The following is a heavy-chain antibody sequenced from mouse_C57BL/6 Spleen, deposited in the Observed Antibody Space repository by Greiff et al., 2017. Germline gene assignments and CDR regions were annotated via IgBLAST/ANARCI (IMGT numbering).Heavy chain of an antibody. D-gene: IGHD1-1*01. V-gene: IGHV1-81*01. Sequence: VQLQESGAELARPGASVKLSCKASGYTFTSYGISWVKQRTGQGLEWIGEIYPRSGNTYSNEKFKGKATLTADNSSSTAYMELRSLTSEDSAVYFCAREGITTVVAPDFDYWGQGTTLTVSS. CDR3: AREGITTVVAPDFDY. CDR2: IYPRSGNT. CDR1: GYTFTSYG. J-gene: IGHJ2*01.